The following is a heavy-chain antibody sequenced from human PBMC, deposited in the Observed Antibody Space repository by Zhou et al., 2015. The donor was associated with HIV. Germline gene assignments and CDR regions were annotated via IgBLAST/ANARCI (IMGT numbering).Heavy chain of an antibody. CDR3: AREAPDGDYAQHETNYYYYYYMDV. Sequence: QVQLVQSGAEVKKPGSSVKVSCKASGGTFSSYAISWVRQAPGQGLEWMGGIIPIFGTANYAQKFQGRVTITADESTSTAYMELSSLRSEDTAVYYCAREAPDGDYAQHETNYYYYYYMDVWGKGTTVTVSS. D-gene: IGHD4-17*01. CDR2: IIPIFGTA. J-gene: IGHJ6*03. V-gene: IGHV1-69*01. CDR1: GGTFSSYA.